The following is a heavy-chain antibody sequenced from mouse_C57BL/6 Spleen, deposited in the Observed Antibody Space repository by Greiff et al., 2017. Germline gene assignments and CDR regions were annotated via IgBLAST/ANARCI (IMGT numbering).Heavy chain of an antibody. J-gene: IGHJ2*01. V-gene: IGHV1-69*01. D-gene: IGHD1-1*01. CDR1: GYTFTSYW. Sequence: QVHVKQPGAELVMPGASVKLSCKASGYTFTSYWMHWVKQRPGQGLEWIGEIDPSDSYTNYNQKFKGKSTLTVDKSSSTAYMQLSSLTSEDSAVYYCARGGLLRYGYFDYWGQGTTLTVSS. CDR2: IDPSDSYT. CDR3: ARGGLLRYGYFDY.